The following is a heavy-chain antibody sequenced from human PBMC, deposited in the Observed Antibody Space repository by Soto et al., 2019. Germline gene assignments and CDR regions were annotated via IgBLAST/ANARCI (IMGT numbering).Heavy chain of an antibody. CDR3: ARTSIAARQYYFDY. V-gene: IGHV4-30-4*01. CDR2: IYYSGST. J-gene: IGHJ4*02. Sequence: SETLSLTCAVPGGSISSGDYYWSWIRQPPGKGLEWIGYIYYSGSTYYNPSLKSRVTISVDTSKNQFSLKLSSVTAADTAVYYCARTSIAARQYYFDYWGQGTLVTVSS. D-gene: IGHD6-6*01. CDR1: GGSISSGDYY.